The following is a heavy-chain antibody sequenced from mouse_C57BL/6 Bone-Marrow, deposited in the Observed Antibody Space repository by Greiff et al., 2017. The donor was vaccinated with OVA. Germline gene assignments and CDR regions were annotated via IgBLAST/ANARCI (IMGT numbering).Heavy chain of an antibody. Sequence: VQGVESGAELVMPGASVKLSCKASGYTFTSYWMHWVKQRPGQGLEWIGEIDPSDSYTNYNPKFKGKSTLTVDKSSSTAYMQISSLTSEDSAVYYCARWDYALDYWGQGTTVTVSS. V-gene: IGHV1-69*01. CDR2: IDPSDSYT. CDR3: ARWDYALDY. J-gene: IGHJ2*01. CDR1: GYTFTSYW. D-gene: IGHD2-4*01.